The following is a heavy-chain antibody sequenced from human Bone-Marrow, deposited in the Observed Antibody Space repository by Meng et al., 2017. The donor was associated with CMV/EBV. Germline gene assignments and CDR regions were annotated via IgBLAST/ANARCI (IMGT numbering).Heavy chain of an antibody. CDR3: AREQGTSLTIFGVVRLGCFDP. Sequence: GESLKISCAASGFTFSSYWMSWVRQAPGKGLEWVANIKQDGSEKYYVDSVKGRFTISRDNAKNSLYLQMNSLRAEDTAVYYCAREQGTSLTIFGVVRLGCFDPWGQGTLVTVSS. J-gene: IGHJ5*02. V-gene: IGHV3-7*01. CDR2: IKQDGSEK. CDR1: GFTFSSYW. D-gene: IGHD3-3*01.